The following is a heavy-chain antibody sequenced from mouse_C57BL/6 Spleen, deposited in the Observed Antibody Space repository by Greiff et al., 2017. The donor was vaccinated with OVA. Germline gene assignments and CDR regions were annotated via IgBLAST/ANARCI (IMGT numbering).Heavy chain of an antibody. V-gene: IGHV1-53*01. CDR3: ARGATDWYFDV. CDR1: GYTFTSYW. D-gene: IGHD1-1*01. J-gene: IGHJ1*03. Sequence: QVQLQQPGTELVKPGASVKLSCKASGYTFTSYWMHWVKQRPGQGLEWIGNINPSNGGTNYNEKFKIKATLTVDNSSSTAYMQLSSLTSEDSAVYYCARGATDWYFDVWGTGTTVTVSS. CDR2: INPSNGGT.